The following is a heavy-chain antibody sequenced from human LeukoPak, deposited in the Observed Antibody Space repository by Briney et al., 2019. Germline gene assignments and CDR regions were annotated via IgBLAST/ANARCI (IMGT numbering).Heavy chain of an antibody. V-gene: IGHV3-53*01. Sequence: PGGSLRLSCAASGFTVSSSYMSWVRQAPGKGLERVSVIYSGGSTFYADSVKGRFTISRDNSKNTLYVQVNSLGTEDTAAYYCAKAASSSWPSYYYGMDVWGQGTTVTVSS. D-gene: IGHD6-13*01. CDR2: IYSGGST. CDR1: GFTVSSSY. CDR3: AKAASSSWPSYYYGMDV. J-gene: IGHJ6*02.